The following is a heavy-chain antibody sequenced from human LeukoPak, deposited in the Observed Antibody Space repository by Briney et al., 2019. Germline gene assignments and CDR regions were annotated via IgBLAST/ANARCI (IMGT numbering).Heavy chain of an antibody. CDR1: GGTFSSYA. Sequence: SVKVSCKASGGTFSSYAISWVRQAPGQGLEWMGGIIPIFGTANYAQKFQGRVTITADESTSTAYMELSSLRSEDTAVYYCARGRSGELTWAFTLDSWGQGTLVTVSS. CDR2: IIPIFGTA. V-gene: IGHV1-69*13. CDR3: ARGRSGELTWAFTLDS. D-gene: IGHD3-10*01. J-gene: IGHJ4*02.